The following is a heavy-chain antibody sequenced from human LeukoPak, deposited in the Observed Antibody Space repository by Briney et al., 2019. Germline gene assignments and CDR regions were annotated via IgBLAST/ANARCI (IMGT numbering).Heavy chain of an antibody. J-gene: IGHJ3*02. Sequence: ASVKVSCKASGYTFTGYYMHWVRQAPGQGLEWMGWINPNSGGTNYAQKFQGRVTMTRDTSISTAYMVLSRLRSDDTAVYYCARLIAAAGHYAFDIWGQGTMVTVSS. CDR2: INPNSGGT. V-gene: IGHV1-2*02. CDR3: ARLIAAAGHYAFDI. CDR1: GYTFTGYY. D-gene: IGHD6-13*01.